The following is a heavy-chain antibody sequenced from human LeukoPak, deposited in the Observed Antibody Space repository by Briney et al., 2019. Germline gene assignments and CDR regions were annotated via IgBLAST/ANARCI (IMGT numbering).Heavy chain of an antibody. D-gene: IGHD3-3*01. V-gene: IGHV3-7*01. CDR2: IKQDGSEK. Sequence: PGGAPRLSCAASGFTFSSYWMSWARQAPGKGLEWVANIKQDGSEKYYVDSVKGRFTISRDNAKNSLYLQMNSLRAEDTAVYYCATEGGDFWSGYYKAFDYWGQGTLVTVSS. CDR1: GFTFSSYW. CDR3: ATEGGDFWSGYYKAFDY. J-gene: IGHJ4*02.